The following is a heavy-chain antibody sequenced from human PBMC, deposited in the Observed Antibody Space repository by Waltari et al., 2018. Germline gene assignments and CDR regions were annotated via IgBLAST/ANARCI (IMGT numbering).Heavy chain of an antibody. J-gene: IGHJ4*02. CDR1: GYSISSGYY. CDR3: ARLEEQHLFGDY. Sequence: QVQLQESGPGLVKPSETLSLTCAVSGYSISSGYYWGWIRQPPGKGLEGIGSIYNSGSTYYNPSLKSRVTISVDTSKNQFSLKLSSVTAADTAVYYCARLEEQHLFGDYWGQGTLVTVSS. V-gene: IGHV4-38-2*01. D-gene: IGHD6-13*01. CDR2: IYNSGST.